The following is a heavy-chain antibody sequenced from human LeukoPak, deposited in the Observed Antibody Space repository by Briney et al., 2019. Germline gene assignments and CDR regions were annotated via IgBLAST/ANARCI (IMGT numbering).Heavy chain of an antibody. CDR3: TGFYDYVWGSYQDY. J-gene: IGHJ4*02. V-gene: IGHV3-15*01. D-gene: IGHD3-16*02. Sequence: PGGSLTLTCAASGFTFSNAWMSWVRQAPGQGREWVGRLKSKTDGGTTDYAAPVKGRFTISRDDSKNTLYLQMNSLKTEDTAVYYCTGFYDYVWGSYQDYWGQGTLVTVSS. CDR1: GFTFSNAW. CDR2: LKSKTDGGTT.